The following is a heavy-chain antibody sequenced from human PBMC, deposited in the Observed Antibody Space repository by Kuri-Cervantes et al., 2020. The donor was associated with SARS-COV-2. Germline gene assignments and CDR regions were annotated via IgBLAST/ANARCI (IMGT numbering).Heavy chain of an antibody. J-gene: IGHJ6*03. CDR1: GYTFTGYY. D-gene: IGHD3-3*01. V-gene: IGHV1-2*02. CDR2: INPNSGGT. CDR3: ATWSGYYYYMDV. Sequence: ASVKVSCKASGYTFTGYYMHWVRQAPGQGLEWMGWINPNSGGTNYAQKFKGRVTMTEDTSTDTAYMELSSLRSEDTAVYYCATWSGYYYYMDVWGKGTTVTVSS.